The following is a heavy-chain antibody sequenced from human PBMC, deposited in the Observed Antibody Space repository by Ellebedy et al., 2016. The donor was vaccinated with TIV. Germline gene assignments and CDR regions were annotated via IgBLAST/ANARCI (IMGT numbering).Heavy chain of an antibody. Sequence: GESLKISCAASGFTFSSYAMSWVRQAPGKGLEWVSAISGSGGSTYYADSVKGRFTISRDNSKNTLYLQMNSLRAEDTAVYYCAKGRNWMTAIYYFDYWGQGTLVTVSS. V-gene: IGHV3-23*01. D-gene: IGHD2-21*02. CDR1: GFTFSSYA. CDR2: ISGSGGST. J-gene: IGHJ4*02. CDR3: AKGRNWMTAIYYFDY.